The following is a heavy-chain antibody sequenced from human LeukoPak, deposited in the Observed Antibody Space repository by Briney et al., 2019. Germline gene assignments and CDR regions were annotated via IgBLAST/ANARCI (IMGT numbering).Heavy chain of an antibody. D-gene: IGHD5-24*01. CDR3: ARRGRYVEMATMDYYYYYGMDV. CDR1: GFTFSSYS. J-gene: IGHJ6*02. V-gene: IGHV3-21*01. CDR2: ISSSSSYI. Sequence: GGSLRLSCAASGFTFSSYSMNWVRQAPGKGLEWVSSISSSSSYIYYADSVKGRFTISRDNAKDSLYLQMNSLRAEDTAVYYCARRGRYVEMATMDYYYYYGMDVWGQGTTVTVSS.